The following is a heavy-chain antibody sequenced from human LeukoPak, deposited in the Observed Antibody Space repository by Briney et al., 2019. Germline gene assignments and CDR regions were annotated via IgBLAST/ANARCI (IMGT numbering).Heavy chain of an antibody. V-gene: IGHV3-23*01. J-gene: IGHJ4*02. Sequence: GGSLRLSCAASGFTFSSYAMSWVRQAPGKGLEWVSAISGSGGSTYYADSVKGRFTISRDNSKNTLYLQMNGLGAEDTAVYYCARELNGYGYYFFDYWGPGTLVTVSS. D-gene: IGHD3-16*01. CDR2: ISGSGGST. CDR1: GFTFSSYA. CDR3: ARELNGYGYYFFDY.